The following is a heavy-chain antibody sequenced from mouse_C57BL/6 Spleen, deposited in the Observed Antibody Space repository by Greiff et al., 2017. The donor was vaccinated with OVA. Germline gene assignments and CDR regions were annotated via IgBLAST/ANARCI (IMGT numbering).Heavy chain of an antibody. Sequence: EVQLQQPGPELVKPGASVKIPCKASGYTFTDYYMDWVKQSHGKSLEWIGDINPNNGGTIYNQKFKGKATLTVDKSSSTAYMELRSLTSEDTAVYYYARRMLRRGFADWGQGTLVTVSA. D-gene: IGHD2-12*01. J-gene: IGHJ3*01. CDR1: GYTFTDYY. CDR3: ARRMLRRGFAD. V-gene: IGHV1-18*01. CDR2: INPNNGGT.